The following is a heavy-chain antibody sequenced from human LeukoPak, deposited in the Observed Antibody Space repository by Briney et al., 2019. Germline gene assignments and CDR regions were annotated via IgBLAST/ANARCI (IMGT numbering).Heavy chain of an antibody. V-gene: IGHV1-2*02. CDR3: ARDKVLSGWYSIYYYYYYMDV. Sequence: ASVKVSCKASGYTFTGYYMHWVRQAPGQGLEWMGWINPNSGGTNYAQKFQGRVTMTRDTSISTAYMELSRLRSDDTAVYYCARDKVLSGWYSIYYYYYYMDVWGKGTTVTVSS. CDR2: INPNSGGT. J-gene: IGHJ6*03. D-gene: IGHD6-19*01. CDR1: GYTFTGYY.